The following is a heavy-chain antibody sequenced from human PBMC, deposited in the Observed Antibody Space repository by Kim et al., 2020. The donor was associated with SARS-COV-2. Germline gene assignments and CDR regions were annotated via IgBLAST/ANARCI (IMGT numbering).Heavy chain of an antibody. CDR2: P. J-gene: IGHJ4*02. CDR3: ASRGPSFDY. V-gene: IGHV4-39*07. Sequence: PYHNPPLKSRVTISVDTSKNQFSLKLSSVTAADTAVYYCASRGPSFDYWGQGTLVTVSS.